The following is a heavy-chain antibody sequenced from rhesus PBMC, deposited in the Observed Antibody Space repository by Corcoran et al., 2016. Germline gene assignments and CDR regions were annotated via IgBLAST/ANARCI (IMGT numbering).Heavy chain of an antibody. D-gene: IGHD4-23*01. CDR1: GRSIRRNY. CDR2: ISGSGNT. CDR3: ARINTVTAHFDY. Sequence: QVQLQESGPGLVKPSETLSPTCAVSGRSIRRNYWRWVRQAPVKGLEWIGYISGSGNTYYSPSLKSRVTLSVDTSKNHYSLKLSSVTAADTAVYYCARINTVTAHFDYWGQGVLVTVSS. V-gene: IGHV4S11*01. J-gene: IGHJ4*01.